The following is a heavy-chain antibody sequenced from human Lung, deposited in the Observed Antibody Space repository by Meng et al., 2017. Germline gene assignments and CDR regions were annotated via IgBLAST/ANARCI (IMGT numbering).Heavy chain of an antibody. Sequence: GQLHESGPGLVTPSQTRSLTCTVPGGSISSSNYYWSWIRQPPGKGLEWSGHIYNSGSTYYNPSLKSRITISVDTSKNQFSLKLSSVTAADTAVYYCARGQKGYFDLWGRGTLVTVSS. CDR1: GGSISSSNYY. CDR2: IYNSGST. CDR3: ARGQKGYFDL. J-gene: IGHJ2*01. V-gene: IGHV4-30-4*01.